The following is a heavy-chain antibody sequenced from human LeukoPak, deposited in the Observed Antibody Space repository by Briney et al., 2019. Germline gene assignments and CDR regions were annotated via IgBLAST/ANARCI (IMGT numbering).Heavy chain of an antibody. Sequence: GGSLRLSCAASGFTVSSNYMSWVRQAPGKGLEWVSAIYSGGSTYYADSVKGRFTISRDNSKNTLYLQMNSLRAEDTAVYYCARARSSGYYFDYWGQGTLVTVSS. CDR2: IYSGGST. CDR1: GFTVSSNY. J-gene: IGHJ4*02. D-gene: IGHD3-22*01. V-gene: IGHV3-66*01. CDR3: ARARSSGYYFDY.